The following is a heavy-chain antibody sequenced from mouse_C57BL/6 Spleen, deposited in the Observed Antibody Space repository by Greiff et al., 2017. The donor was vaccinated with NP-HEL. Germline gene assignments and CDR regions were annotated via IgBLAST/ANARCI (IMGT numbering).Heavy chain of an antibody. J-gene: IGHJ3*01. D-gene: IGHD1-1*01. CDR1: GFSLTSYG. V-gene: IGHV2-2*01. CDR3: ASPSPYYYGSSPWFAY. Sequence: VQLKESGPGLVQPSQSLSITCTVSGFSLTSYGVHWVRQSPGKGLEWLGVIWSGGSTDYNAAFISRLSISKDNSKSQVFFEMNSLQADDTAIYYCASPSPYYYGSSPWFAYWGQGTLVTVSA. CDR2: IWSGGST.